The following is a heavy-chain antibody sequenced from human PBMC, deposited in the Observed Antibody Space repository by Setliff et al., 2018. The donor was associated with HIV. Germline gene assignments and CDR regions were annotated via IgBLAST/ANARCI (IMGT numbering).Heavy chain of an antibody. CDR1: GGSFSGYY. J-gene: IGHJ4*02. Sequence: SETLSLTCAVYGGSFSGYYWSWVRQPPGKGLEWIGEIHHSGSTNNNPSLKSRVTISLAASKNQFSLKLRSVTVADTAVYFCARGPVVGFDSWGQGSLVTVSS. CDR3: ARGPVVGFDS. V-gene: IGHV4-34*01. D-gene: IGHD2-15*01. CDR2: IHHSGST.